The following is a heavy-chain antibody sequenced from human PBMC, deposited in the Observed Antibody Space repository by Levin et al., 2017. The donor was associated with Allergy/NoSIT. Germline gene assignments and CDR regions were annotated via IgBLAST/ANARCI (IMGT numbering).Heavy chain of an antibody. D-gene: IGHD3-16*01. Sequence: GGSLRLSCAASGFTFSSYWMTWVRQAPGKGLEWVANIKQDGSEKYYVDSVKGRFTISRDNAKNSLYLQMNSLRAEDTAVYYCAGEGGSSSPAGYWGQGTLVTVSS. CDR3: AGEGGSSSPAGY. CDR1: GFTFSSYW. V-gene: IGHV3-7*04. J-gene: IGHJ4*02. CDR2: IKQDGSEK.